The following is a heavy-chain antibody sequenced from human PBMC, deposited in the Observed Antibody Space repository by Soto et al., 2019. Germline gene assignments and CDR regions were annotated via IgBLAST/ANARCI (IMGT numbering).Heavy chain of an antibody. J-gene: IGHJ6*02. D-gene: IGHD5-18*01. CDR1: GGTFSSYA. CDR3: ARGYSYGYYYYHGMDV. Sequence: SVKVSCKASGGTFSSYAISWVRQAPGQGLEWMGGIIPIFGTANYAQKFQGRVTITADESTSTAYMELSSLRSEGTAVYYCARGYSYGYYYYHGMDVWGQGTTVTVSS. V-gene: IGHV1-69*13. CDR2: IIPIFGTA.